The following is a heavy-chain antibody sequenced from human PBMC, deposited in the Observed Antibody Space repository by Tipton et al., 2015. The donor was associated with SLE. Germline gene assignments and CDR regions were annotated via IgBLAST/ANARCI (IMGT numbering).Heavy chain of an antibody. D-gene: IGHD4-17*01. Sequence: TLSLTCTVSGGSISSGSYYWSWIRPPAGKGLEWIGHSYTSGSTNYNPSLKSRVTISVDTSKNQFPLKLSSVTAADTAVYYCAREDYGDYGGYYYYYGMDVWGQGTTVTVSS. CDR3: AREDYGDYGGYYYYYGMDV. CDR1: GGSISSGSYY. V-gene: IGHV4-61*09. CDR2: SYTSGST. J-gene: IGHJ6*02.